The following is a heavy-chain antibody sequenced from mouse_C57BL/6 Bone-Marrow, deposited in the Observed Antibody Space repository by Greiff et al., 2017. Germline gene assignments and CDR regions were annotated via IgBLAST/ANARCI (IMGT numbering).Heavy chain of an antibody. CDR1: GFTFSSYG. J-gene: IGHJ3*01. D-gene: IGHD1-1*02. Sequence: EVMLVESGGDLVKPGGSLKLSCAASGFTFSSYGMSWVRQTPDKRLEWVATISSGGSYTYYPDSVKGRFTISRDNAKNTLYLQRSSLKSEDTAMYYCARHGGSWFAYWGQGTLVTVSA. CDR2: ISSGGSYT. CDR3: ARHGGSWFAY. V-gene: IGHV5-6*02.